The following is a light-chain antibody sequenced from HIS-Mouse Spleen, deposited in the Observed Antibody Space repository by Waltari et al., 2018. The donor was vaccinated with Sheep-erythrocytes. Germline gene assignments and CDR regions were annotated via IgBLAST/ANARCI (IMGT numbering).Light chain of an antibody. Sequence: QSALTQPRSVSGSPGQSVTISCTGTSSDVGGYNYVSWYQQHPGKAPKLMIYDVSKRPPGCPDRFSGFKSGNTASLTISGLQAEDEADYYCCSYAGSYNHVFATGTKVTVL. CDR1: SSDVGGYNY. J-gene: IGLJ1*01. V-gene: IGLV2-11*01. CDR2: DVS. CDR3: CSYAGSYNHV.